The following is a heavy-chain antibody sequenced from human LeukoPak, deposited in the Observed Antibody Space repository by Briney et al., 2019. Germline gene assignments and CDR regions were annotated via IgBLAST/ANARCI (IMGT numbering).Heavy chain of an antibody. CDR3: ARDSYGTDY. Sequence: PSETLSLTCTVSGYSISSGYYWGWIRQPPGKGLAWIGSIYHSGSTYYNPSLKSRVTISVDTSKNQFSLKLSSVTAADTAVYYCARDSYGTDYWGQGTLVTVSS. V-gene: IGHV4-38-2*02. CDR2: IYHSGST. D-gene: IGHD5-18*01. J-gene: IGHJ4*02. CDR1: GYSISSGYY.